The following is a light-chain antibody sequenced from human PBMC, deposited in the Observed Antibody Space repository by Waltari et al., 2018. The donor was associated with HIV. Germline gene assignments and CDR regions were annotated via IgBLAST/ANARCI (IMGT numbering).Light chain of an antibody. Sequence: DIQMTQSPSSLSASLGDRVTITCRASQKINNYVNWYQQRPGRAPKLLIFGASSLQSGVPSRFSGSGSGTDFTLTINSLQPEDSATYYCQQSSSILWTFGQGTRVEIK. CDR2: GAS. J-gene: IGKJ1*01. CDR1: QKINNY. V-gene: IGKV1-39*01. CDR3: QQSSSILWT.